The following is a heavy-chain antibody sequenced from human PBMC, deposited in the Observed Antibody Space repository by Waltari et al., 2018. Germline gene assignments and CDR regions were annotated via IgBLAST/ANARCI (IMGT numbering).Heavy chain of an antibody. J-gene: IGHJ4*02. CDR3: ARGYDSSGYYYHDYFDY. CDR1: GYTFTSYD. CDR2: RNPNSGKK. V-gene: IGHV1-8*01. D-gene: IGHD3-22*01. Sequence: QVQLVQSGAEVKKPGASVKVSCKASGYTFTSYDINWVRQATGQGLEWMGGRNPNSGKKGDAQKFEGRDTMTRNTTISTAYMERSSRRSEYTAVYYGARGYDSSGYYYHDYFDYWGQGTLVTVSS.